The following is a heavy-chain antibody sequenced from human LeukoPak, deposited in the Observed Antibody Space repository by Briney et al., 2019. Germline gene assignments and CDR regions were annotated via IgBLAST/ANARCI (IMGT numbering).Heavy chain of an antibody. CDR1: GFTFSDYY. Sequence: GSLRLSCAASGFTFSDYYMSWIRQPPGKGLEWIGEGSESGGTKFNPSLKSRVTISADTSKNQFSLKVKSVTAADTAVYYCAKNGQSGFSFDPWGQGTLVTVSS. CDR2: GSESGGT. J-gene: IGHJ5*02. D-gene: IGHD3-3*01. V-gene: IGHV4-34*08. CDR3: AKNGQSGFSFDP.